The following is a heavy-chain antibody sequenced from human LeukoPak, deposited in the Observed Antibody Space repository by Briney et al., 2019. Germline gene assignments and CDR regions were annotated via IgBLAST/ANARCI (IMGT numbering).Heavy chain of an antibody. CDR2: IYSGGST. V-gene: IGHV3-66*04. CDR1: GFTVSSNY. D-gene: IGHD6-6*01. J-gene: IGHJ4*02. CDR3: AKPHASIAARPGSYFDY. Sequence: GGSLRLSCAASGFTVSSNYMSWVRQAPGKGLEWVPVIYSGGSTYYADSVKGRFTISRDDPKNTLYLQMNSLRAEDTAVYYCAKPHASIAARPGSYFDYWGQGTLVTVSS.